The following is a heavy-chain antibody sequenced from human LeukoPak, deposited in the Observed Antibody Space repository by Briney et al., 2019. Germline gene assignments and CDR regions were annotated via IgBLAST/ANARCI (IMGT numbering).Heavy chain of an antibody. CDR3: ARSAARLRYYYAMDV. J-gene: IGHJ6*02. CDR2: ISYDGSYK. V-gene: IGHV3-30*03. CDR1: GFTFSAFG. D-gene: IGHD6-6*01. Sequence: WRSLRLSCAASGFTFSAFGMHWVRQAPGKGLEWVAVISYDGSYKYHAESVKGRSTISRDASKNTLSLQINSLRAEDTAVYFCARSAARLRYYYAMDVWGQGTTVTVCS.